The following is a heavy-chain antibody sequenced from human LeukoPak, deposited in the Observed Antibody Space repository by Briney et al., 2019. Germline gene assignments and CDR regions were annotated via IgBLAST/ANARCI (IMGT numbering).Heavy chain of an antibody. CDR2: IYTSGST. CDR1: GDSIRNYF. V-gene: IGHV4-4*07. Sequence: SETLSLTCSVSGDSIRNYFWSWIRQPAGKELEWIGRIYTSGSTDYNPSLRSRVTMSVDTSRNQFSLKLTSVTAADTAVYYCARESKSYDGSGYYHDYWGQGTLVTVSS. D-gene: IGHD3-22*01. CDR3: ARESKSYDGSGYYHDY. J-gene: IGHJ4*02.